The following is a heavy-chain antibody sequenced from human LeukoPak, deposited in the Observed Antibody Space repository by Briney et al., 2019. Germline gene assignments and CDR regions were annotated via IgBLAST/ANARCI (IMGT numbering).Heavy chain of an antibody. V-gene: IGHV4-59*12. D-gene: IGHD3-10*01. CDR3: ARSPHIWFAERGWFDP. CDR1: GASIDSYY. J-gene: IGHJ5*02. CDR2: IYYSGSS. Sequence: PSETLSLTCTISGASIDSYYWSWIRQPPGKGLEWVGSIYYSGSSSYNPSLKSRVTMTVDTSKSQFSLKVISVTAADTAFYFCARSPHIWFAERGWFDPWGQGTLVTVSS.